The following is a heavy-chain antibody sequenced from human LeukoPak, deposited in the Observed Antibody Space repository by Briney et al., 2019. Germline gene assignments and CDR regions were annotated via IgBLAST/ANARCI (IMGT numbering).Heavy chain of an antibody. CDR1: GFSVSTKY. D-gene: IGHD4-23*01. CDR2: IYSGGNT. J-gene: IGHJ4*02. V-gene: IGHV3-53*01. CDR3: ARGDFGGNSGLEY. Sequence: GESLRLSCAASGFSVSTKYMSWVRQAPGKGLEWISLIYSGGNTYYAGSVKGRFSVSRDNSKNTVYLQMDSLRVEDTAVYYCARGDFGGNSGLEYWGQGSLVTVSS.